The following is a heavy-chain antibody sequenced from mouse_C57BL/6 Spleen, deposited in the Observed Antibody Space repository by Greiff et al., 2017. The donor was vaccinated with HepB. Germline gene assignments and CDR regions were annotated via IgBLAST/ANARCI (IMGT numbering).Heavy chain of an antibody. CDR3: ARVLLSYAMDY. J-gene: IGHJ4*01. CDR1: GYTFTSYW. Sequence: VQLQQSGAELVKPGASVKMSCKASGYTFTSYWITWVKQRPGQGLEWIGDIYPGSGSTNYNEKFKSKATLTVDTSSSTAYMQLSSLTSEDSAVYYCARVLLSYAMDYWGQGTSVTVSS. D-gene: IGHD1-1*01. V-gene: IGHV1-55*01. CDR2: IYPGSGST.